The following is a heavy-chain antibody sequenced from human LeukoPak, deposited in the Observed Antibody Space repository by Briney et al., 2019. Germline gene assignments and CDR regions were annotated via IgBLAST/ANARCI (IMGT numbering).Heavy chain of an antibody. CDR3: ARLRVRGVVDY. V-gene: IGHV4-59*08. CDR2: IYYSGSP. CDR1: GNSISSHY. D-gene: IGHD3-10*01. J-gene: IGHJ4*02. Sequence: PSETLSLTCTVSGNSISSHYWSWIRQPPGKGLEWIGYIYYSGSPNYNPSLKSRVTISVDTSKNQFSLKLSSVTAADTAVYYCARLRVRGVVDYWGQGTLVTVSS.